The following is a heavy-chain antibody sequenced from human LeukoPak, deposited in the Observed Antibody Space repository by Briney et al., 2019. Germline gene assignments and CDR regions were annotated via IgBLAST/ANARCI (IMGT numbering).Heavy chain of an antibody. V-gene: IGHV3-9*03. CDR2: ISWNSGSI. J-gene: IGHJ4*02. CDR1: GFTFDDYA. Sequence: GGSLSLSCAASGFTFDDYAMHWVRQAPGKGLEWVSGISWNSGSIGYADSVKGRFTISRDNAKNSLYLQMNSLRAEDMALYYCAKGTEYSSSSWPDYWGQGTLVTVSS. D-gene: IGHD6-6*01. CDR3: AKGTEYSSSSWPDY.